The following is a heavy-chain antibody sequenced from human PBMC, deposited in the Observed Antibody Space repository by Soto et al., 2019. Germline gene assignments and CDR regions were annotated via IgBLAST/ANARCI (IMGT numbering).Heavy chain of an antibody. CDR3: ARRNNWNDLRLDY. J-gene: IGHJ4*02. V-gene: IGHV4-39*01. CDR1: GGSISSSSYY. D-gene: IGHD1-20*01. CDR2: IYYSGST. Sequence: QLQLRESGPGLVKPSETLSLTCTVSGGSISSSSYYWGWIRQPPGKGLEWIGSIYYSGSTYYNPSLKSRVTISVDTSKNQFSLKLSSVTAADTAVYYCARRNNWNDLRLDYWGQGTLVTVSS.